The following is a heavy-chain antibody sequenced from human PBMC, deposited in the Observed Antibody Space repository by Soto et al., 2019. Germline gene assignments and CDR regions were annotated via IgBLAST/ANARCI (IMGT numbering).Heavy chain of an antibody. D-gene: IGHD6-19*01. V-gene: IGHV3-23*01. CDR2: ISGSGGST. CDR3: AKDLVPAEAPGGVAVAGTPDY. J-gene: IGHJ4*02. CDR1: GFTFSSYA. Sequence: GGSLRLSCAASGFTFSSYAMSWVRQAPGKGLEWVSAISGSGGSTYYADSVKGRFTISRDNSKNTLYLQMNSLRAEDTAVYYCAKDLVPAEAPGGVAVAGTPDYWGQGTLVTVSS.